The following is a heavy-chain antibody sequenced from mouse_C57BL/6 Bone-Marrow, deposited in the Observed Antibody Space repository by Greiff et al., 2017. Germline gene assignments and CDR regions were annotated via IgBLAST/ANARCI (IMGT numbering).Heavy chain of an antibody. CDR2: ISNGGGST. CDR3: ARSYYYGSSPDY. J-gene: IGHJ2*01. CDR1: GFTFSDYY. Sequence: EVKLVESGGGLVQPGGSLKLSCAASGFTFSDYYMYWVRQTPEKRLEWVAYISNGGGSTYYPDTVKGRFTISRDNAKNTLYLQMSRLKSEDTAMYYCARSYYYGSSPDYWGQGTTLTVSS. D-gene: IGHD1-1*01. V-gene: IGHV5-12*01.